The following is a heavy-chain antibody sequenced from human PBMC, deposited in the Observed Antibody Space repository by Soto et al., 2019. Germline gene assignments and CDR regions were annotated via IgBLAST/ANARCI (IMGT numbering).Heavy chain of an antibody. D-gene: IGHD3-22*01. CDR3: ARGVGSHYDSYLAFDI. Sequence: PSETLSLTCAVSGYSISSGYYWGRIRQPPGKGLEWIGSIYHSGSTYYNPSLKSRVTISVDTSKNQFSLKLSSVTAADTAVYYCARGVGSHYDSYLAFDIWGQGTMVSVSS. CDR1: GYSISSGYY. J-gene: IGHJ3*02. CDR2: IYHSGST. V-gene: IGHV4-38-2*01.